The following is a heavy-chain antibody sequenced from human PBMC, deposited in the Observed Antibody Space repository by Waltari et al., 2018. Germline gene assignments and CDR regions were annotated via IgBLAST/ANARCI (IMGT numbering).Heavy chain of an antibody. CDR3: ASSQGMYYYYYYMDV. CDR1: GFTFSSYW. CDR2: IKQDGSEK. J-gene: IGHJ6*03. Sequence: EVQLVESGGGLVQPGGSLRLSCAASGFTFSSYWMSWVRQAPGKGLEWVANIKQDGSEKYYVDSVKGRFTISRDNAKNSLYLQMNSLRAEDTAVYYCASSQGMYYYYYYMDVWGKGTTVTVSS. V-gene: IGHV3-7*01.